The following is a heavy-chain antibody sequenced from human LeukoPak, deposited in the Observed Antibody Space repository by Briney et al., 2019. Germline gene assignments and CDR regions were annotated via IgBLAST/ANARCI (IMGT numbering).Heavy chain of an antibody. V-gene: IGHV3-48*04. CDR2: IVGSSSTI. Sequence: GGSLRLSCAASGFSFSTYSMNWVRQAPGRGLELVSYIVGSSSTIYYADSVKGRFTISRDNAKNSLYLQMDSLRAEDTAVYYCATDSPETAAFDYWGQGTLVTVSS. D-gene: IGHD1-1*01. CDR3: ATDSPETAAFDY. CDR1: GFSFSTYS. J-gene: IGHJ4*02.